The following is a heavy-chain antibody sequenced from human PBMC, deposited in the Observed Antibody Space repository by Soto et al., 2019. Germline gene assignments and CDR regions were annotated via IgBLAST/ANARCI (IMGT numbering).Heavy chain of an antibody. Sequence: EVQLVESGGGLVQPGGSLRLSCAASGFTFSTYWMTWVRQAPGKGLEWVANINPDGSDKNYVDSVKGRFTISRDNVKNSLYLQVTSRRAEDTALYYCVRARIDLWGRGTLVTVSS. CDR1: GFTFSTYW. CDR3: VRARIDL. CDR2: INPDGSDK. J-gene: IGHJ2*01. V-gene: IGHV3-7*01.